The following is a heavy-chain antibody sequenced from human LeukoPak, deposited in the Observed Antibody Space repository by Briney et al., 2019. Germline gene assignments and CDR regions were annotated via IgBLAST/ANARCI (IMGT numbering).Heavy chain of an antibody. J-gene: IGHJ5*02. CDR2: VYHSGST. D-gene: IGHD6-19*01. V-gene: IGHV4-59*01. Sequence: SETLSLTCTVSGGSINNYYWSWIRQPPGKGLEWIAYVYHSGSTSYNPSLKSRVTISIDTSKNQFSLKLSSVTAADTAVYYCARRVAARGNWFDPWGQGTLVTVSS. CDR3: ARRVAARGNWFDP. CDR1: GGSINNYY.